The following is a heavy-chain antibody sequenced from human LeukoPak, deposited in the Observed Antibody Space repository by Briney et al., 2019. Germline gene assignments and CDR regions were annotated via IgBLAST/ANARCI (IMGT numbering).Heavy chain of an antibody. J-gene: IGHJ4*02. CDR2: IFYSGTT. Sequence: SETLSLTCTVSGGSINSGGYYWSWIRQHPGKGLEWLGYIFYSGTTYYNPSLKSRLTISVDTSKNQFSLKLSSVSAADTAVYYCARVKWDIVVVPAATFFDSWGQGTLVTVSS. CDR1: GGSINSGGYY. D-gene: IGHD2-2*01. V-gene: IGHV4-31*03. CDR3: ARVKWDIVVVPAATFFDS.